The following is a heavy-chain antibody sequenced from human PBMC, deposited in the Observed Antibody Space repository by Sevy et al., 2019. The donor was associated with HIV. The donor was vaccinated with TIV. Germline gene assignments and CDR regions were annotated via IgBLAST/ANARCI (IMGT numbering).Heavy chain of an antibody. CDR1: GGTFSSYA. Sequence: SVKVSCKASGGTFSSYAISWVRQAPGQGLEWMGGIIPIFGTANYAQKFQGRVTITADESTSTAYMELRSLRSEDTAVYYCARVPGAQYSGYDRWDYYYYGMDVWGQGTTVTVSS. CDR3: ARVPGAQYSGYDRWDYYYYGMDV. J-gene: IGHJ6*02. V-gene: IGHV1-69*01. CDR2: IIPIFGTA. D-gene: IGHD5-12*01.